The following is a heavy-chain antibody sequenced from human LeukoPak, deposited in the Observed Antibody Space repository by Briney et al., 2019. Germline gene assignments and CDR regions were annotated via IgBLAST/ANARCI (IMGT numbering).Heavy chain of an antibody. D-gene: IGHD4-11*01. Sequence: PSQTLSLTCAVSGGSISSGFYSWSWIRQPPGKGLEWIGYIYYDGSTYYNPSLKSRVTISVDTSKNQFSLNLSSVTAADTAVYYCARAEINDYSRYWGQGIPVIVSS. V-gene: IGHV4-30-4*07. CDR2: IYYDGST. J-gene: IGHJ4*02. CDR3: ARAEINDYSRY. CDR1: GGSISSGFYS.